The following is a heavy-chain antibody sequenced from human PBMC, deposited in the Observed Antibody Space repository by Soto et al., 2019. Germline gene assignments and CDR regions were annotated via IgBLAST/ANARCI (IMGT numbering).Heavy chain of an antibody. V-gene: IGHV4-39*01. CDR1: GGSISSSSYY. CDR3: ARRVVTATRQPYYFDY. Sequence: PSETLSLTCTVSGGSISSSSYYWGWIRRPPXKGLEWIGSIYYSGSTYYNPSLKSRVTISVDTSKNQFSLKLSSVTAADTAVYYCARRVVTATRQPYYFDYWGQGTLVTVSS. D-gene: IGHD2-21*02. CDR2: IYYSGST. J-gene: IGHJ4*02.